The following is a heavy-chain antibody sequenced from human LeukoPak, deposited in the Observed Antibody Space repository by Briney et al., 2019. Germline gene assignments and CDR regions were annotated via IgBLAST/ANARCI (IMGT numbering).Heavy chain of an antibody. Sequence: SETLSLTCTVSGGSINGYYWSWIRQPPGKGLEWIGYIYYSGSTNYNPSLKSRLTMSVDTSKNQFSLKLSSVTAADTAVYYCARDRVNFDYWGEGTLVTVSS. V-gene: IGHV4-59*01. CDR1: GGSINGYY. J-gene: IGHJ4*02. CDR3: ARDRVNFDY. CDR2: IYYSGST.